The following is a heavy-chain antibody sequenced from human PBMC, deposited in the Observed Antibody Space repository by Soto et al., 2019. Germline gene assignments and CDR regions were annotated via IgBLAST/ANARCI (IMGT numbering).Heavy chain of an antibody. CDR1: GFTFSSYA. D-gene: IGHD2-15*01. CDR3: AKDLGSGGSCCYFDY. J-gene: IGHJ4*02. Sequence: EVQLLESGGGLVQPGGSLRLSCAASGFTFSSYAMSWVRQAPGKGLEWVSAISGSGGSTYYADSVKGRFTTSRDNSKNTLYLQMNSLRAEDTAVYYCAKDLGSGGSCCYFDYWGQGTLVTVSS. CDR2: ISGSGGST. V-gene: IGHV3-23*01.